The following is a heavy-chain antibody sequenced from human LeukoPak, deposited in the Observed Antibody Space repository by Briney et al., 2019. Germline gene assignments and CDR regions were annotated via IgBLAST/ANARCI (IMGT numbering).Heavy chain of an antibody. Sequence: PGGSLRLSCAASGFTFYFYAMSWVRQVPGKGLEWVSAISGSGARTYYADSVKGRFTISRDNSKNLLYLQMNSLRAEDTAVYDCAKDLGDYEVPLANHNWFDPWGQGTLVTVSS. CDR3: AKDLGDYEVPLANHNWFDP. D-gene: IGHD4-17*01. J-gene: IGHJ5*02. CDR1: GFTFYFYA. V-gene: IGHV3-23*01. CDR2: ISGSGART.